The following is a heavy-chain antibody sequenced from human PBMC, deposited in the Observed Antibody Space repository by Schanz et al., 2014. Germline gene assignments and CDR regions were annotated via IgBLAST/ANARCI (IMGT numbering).Heavy chain of an antibody. Sequence: QVQLVQSGGEVKTPGASVKVSCKASGDTFRSYTINWVRHAPGQGLEWMGRIIPITGITNYAQKFQGRVTFTADTPTSTAILEVNSLRSEDTAVYYCARTGYDPSLTHWGQGTLVTVSS. CDR1: GDTFRSYT. V-gene: IGHV1-69*02. CDR3: ARTGYDPSLTH. CDR2: IIPITGIT. J-gene: IGHJ4*02. D-gene: IGHD5-12*01.